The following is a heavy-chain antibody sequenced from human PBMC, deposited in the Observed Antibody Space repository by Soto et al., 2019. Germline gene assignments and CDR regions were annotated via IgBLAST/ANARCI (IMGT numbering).Heavy chain of an antibody. J-gene: IGHJ6*02. Sequence: SETLSLTCAVYGGSFSGYYWSWIRQPPGKGLEWIGEINHSGSTNYNPSLKSRVTISVDTSKNQFSLKLSSVTAADTAVYYCARSISSTGHFGYYYYYGMDVWGQGTTVTVSS. V-gene: IGHV4-34*01. CDR2: INHSGST. CDR1: GGSFSGYY. D-gene: IGHD3-3*01. CDR3: ARSISSTGHFGYYYYYGMDV.